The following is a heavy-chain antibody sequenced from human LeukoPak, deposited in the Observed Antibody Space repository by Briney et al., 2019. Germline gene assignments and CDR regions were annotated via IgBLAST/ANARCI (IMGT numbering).Heavy chain of an antibody. V-gene: IGHV3-33*01. CDR1: GFTFSSYG. Sequence: PGRSLRLSCAASGFTFSSYGMHWVRQAPGKGLEWVAVIWYDGSNKYYADSVKGRFTISRDNSKNTLYLQMNSLRAEDTAVYYCAREWEPRLSYGYWGQGTLVTVSS. CDR3: AREWEPRLSYGY. D-gene: IGHD1-26*01. J-gene: IGHJ4*02. CDR2: IWYDGSNK.